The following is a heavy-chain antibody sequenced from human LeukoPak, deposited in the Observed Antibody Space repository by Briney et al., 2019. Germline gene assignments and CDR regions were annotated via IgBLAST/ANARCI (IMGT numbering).Heavy chain of an antibody. CDR3: ARRNGAAAGNNFDS. CDR1: GGSISSSIHY. CDR2: IYYSGST. V-gene: IGHV4-39*01. D-gene: IGHD6-13*01. J-gene: IGHJ4*02. Sequence: SETLSLTCTVSGGSISSSIHYWGWIRQPPGKGLEWIGGIYYSGSTYYNPSLKSRVAISVDTSKNQFSLNLSSVTAADTAVYYCARRNGAAAGNNFDSWGQGTLVTVSS.